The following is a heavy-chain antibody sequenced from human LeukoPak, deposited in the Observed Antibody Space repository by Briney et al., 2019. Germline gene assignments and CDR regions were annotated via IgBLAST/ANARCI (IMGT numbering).Heavy chain of an antibody. CDR1: GFTFSSYE. D-gene: IGHD3-10*01. CDR3: ARDPDPGSSNY. J-gene: IGHJ4*02. CDR2: ISSSGRVI. V-gene: IGHV3-48*03. Sequence: GGSLRLSCAASGFTFSSYEMIWVRQAPGKGLEWVSYISSSGRVIKYADSVRGRFTISRDNAKRSLYLQMNSLRAEDTAIYYCARDPDPGSSNYWGQGTLVTVSS.